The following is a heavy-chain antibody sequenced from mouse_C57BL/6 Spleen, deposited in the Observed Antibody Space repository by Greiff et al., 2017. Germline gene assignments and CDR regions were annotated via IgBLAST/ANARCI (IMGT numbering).Heavy chain of an antibody. CDR1: GYTFTDYE. Sequence: QVQLQQSGAELVRPGASVTLSCKASGYTFTDYEMHWVKQTPVHGLEWIGAIDPETGGTAYNQKFKGKAILTADKSSSTAYMELRSLTSEDSAVYYCTRERLTTVVDWYFDVWGTGTTVTVSS. J-gene: IGHJ1*03. D-gene: IGHD1-1*01. CDR3: TRERLTTVVDWYFDV. CDR2: IDPETGGT. V-gene: IGHV1-15*01.